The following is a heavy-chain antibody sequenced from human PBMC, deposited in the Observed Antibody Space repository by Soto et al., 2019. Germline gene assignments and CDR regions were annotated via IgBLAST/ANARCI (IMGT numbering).Heavy chain of an antibody. J-gene: IGHJ4*02. CDR1: GFTFSSYG. Sequence: VQLVESGGGVVQPGRSLRLSCAASGFTFSSYGMQWVRQAPGKGLEWVSLTSYDGSDKYYADSVKGRFTTSRDNSKNTLYLQMNSLRAEDTAVYFCAGGHYFGDYWGQGTQVTVSS. V-gene: IGHV3-30*03. D-gene: IGHD1-26*01. CDR2: TSYDGSDK. CDR3: AGGHYFGDY.